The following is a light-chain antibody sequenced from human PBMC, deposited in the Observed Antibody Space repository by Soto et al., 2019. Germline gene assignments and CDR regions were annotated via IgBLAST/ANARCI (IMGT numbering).Light chain of an antibody. Sequence: QSVLTQPPSASGTPGQKVTIFCSGSSSNIGSNNVYWYQHVPGTAPKLLIYRVDQRPSGVPDRFSASKSGTSSSLAISGLRSEDEADYYCATWDDNLRGQVFGGGTKVTVL. CDR1: SSNIGSNN. CDR3: ATWDDNLRGQV. J-gene: IGLJ2*01. V-gene: IGLV1-47*01. CDR2: RVD.